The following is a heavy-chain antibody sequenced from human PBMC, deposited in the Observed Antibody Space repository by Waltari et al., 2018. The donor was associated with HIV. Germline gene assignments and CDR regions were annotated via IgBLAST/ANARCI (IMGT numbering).Heavy chain of an antibody. Sequence: QVQLVQSGAEVKKPGASVQVSCKTSGYTFTGYYHHWVRQAPGQGLAWMGRINPNSGGTNYAQRFQDRVTRTRDTSISTAYMELSRLRSDDTAVYFCASWAGRISNDFWSGPFDYWGQGTLVTVSS. CDR1: GYTFTGYY. CDR3: ASWAGRISNDFWSGPFDY. V-gene: IGHV1-2*06. J-gene: IGHJ4*02. CDR2: INPNSGGT. D-gene: IGHD3-3*01.